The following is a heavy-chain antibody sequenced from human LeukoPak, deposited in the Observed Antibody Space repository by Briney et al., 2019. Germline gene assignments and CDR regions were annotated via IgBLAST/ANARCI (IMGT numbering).Heavy chain of an antibody. CDR1: GYTFTSYD. D-gene: IGHD3-9*01. Sequence: ASVKVSCKASGYTFTSYDINWVRQATGQGLEWMGWMNPNSGNTGYAQKFQGRVTITRNTSISTAYMELSSLRSEDTAVYYCARGENYDILTGYYRTDAFDIWGQGTMVTVSS. V-gene: IGHV1-8*03. J-gene: IGHJ3*02. CDR2: MNPNSGNT. CDR3: ARGENYDILTGYYRTDAFDI.